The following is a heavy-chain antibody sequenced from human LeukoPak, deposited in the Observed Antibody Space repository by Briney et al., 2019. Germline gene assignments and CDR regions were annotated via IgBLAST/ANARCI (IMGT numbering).Heavy chain of an antibody. D-gene: IGHD3-10*01. Sequence: ASVKVSCKASRYTFTSYGISWVRQAPGQGLEWMGWISADNGNTNYAQKLQGRVTITTDTSTSTAYMELRSLRSDDTAVYYCARWPGPRWFGDYYFDYWGQGTLVTVSS. J-gene: IGHJ4*02. V-gene: IGHV1-18*01. CDR3: ARWPGPRWFGDYYFDY. CDR2: ISADNGNT. CDR1: RYTFTSYG.